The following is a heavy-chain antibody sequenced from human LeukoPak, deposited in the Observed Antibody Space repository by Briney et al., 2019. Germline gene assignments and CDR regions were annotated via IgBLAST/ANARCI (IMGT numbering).Heavy chain of an antibody. V-gene: IGHV3-15*01. D-gene: IGHD3-22*01. CDR2: IKSKTDGGTT. Sequence: GGSLRLSCAASGFTFSNAWMSWVRQAPGKGPEWVGRIKSKTDGGTTDYAAPVKGRFTISRDDSKNTLYLQMNSLKTEDTAVYYCTTAAMYYYDSSGYYYWYFDLWGRGTLVTVSS. J-gene: IGHJ2*01. CDR3: TTAAMYYYDSSGYYYWYFDL. CDR1: GFTFSNAW.